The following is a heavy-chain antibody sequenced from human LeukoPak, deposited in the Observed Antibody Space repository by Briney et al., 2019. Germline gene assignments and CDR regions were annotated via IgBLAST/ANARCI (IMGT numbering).Heavy chain of an antibody. CDR3: AKGLEKPLDYYYYMDV. CDR1: GFTFDDYA. CDR2: ISWNSGSI. D-gene: IGHD6-6*01. Sequence: PGRSLRLSCAASGFTFDDYAMHWVRQAPGKGLERVSGISWNSGSIGYADSVKGRFTISRDNAKNSLYLQMNSLRAEDTALYYCAKGLEKPLDYYYYMDVWGKGTTVTVSS. J-gene: IGHJ6*03. V-gene: IGHV3-9*01.